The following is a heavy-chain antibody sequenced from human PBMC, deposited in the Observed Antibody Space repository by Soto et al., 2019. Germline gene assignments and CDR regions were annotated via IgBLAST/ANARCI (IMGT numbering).Heavy chain of an antibody. CDR1: GFAFSGYP. J-gene: IGHJ4*02. CDR3: AKDDSSGWYRSFDY. CDR2: IDASTGRT. V-gene: IGHV3-23*01. Sequence: EVQLLESGGGLAQPGGSLRLSCAASGFAFSGYPMSWVRQTPGKGLEWVSGIDASTGRTYFADSVEGRFTISRDNSKNTLYLQMNSLRVADTAIYYCAKDDSSGWYRSFDYWGQGTLVTVSS. D-gene: IGHD6-19*01.